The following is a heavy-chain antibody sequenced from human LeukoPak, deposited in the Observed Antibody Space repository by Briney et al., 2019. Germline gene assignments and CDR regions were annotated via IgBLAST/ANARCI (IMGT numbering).Heavy chain of an antibody. CDR1: GYTFTSYG. D-gene: IGHD6-13*01. V-gene: IGHV1-8*01. CDR3: VIDSSSWYNYFDP. CDR2: MNPNSGNT. J-gene: IGHJ5*02. Sequence: ASVKVSCKASGYTFTSYGIHWVRQATGQGLEWMGWMNPNSGNTGYAQKFQGRVTMTRNTSISTAYMELSSLRSEDTAVYYCVIDSSSWYNYFDPWGQGTLVTVSS.